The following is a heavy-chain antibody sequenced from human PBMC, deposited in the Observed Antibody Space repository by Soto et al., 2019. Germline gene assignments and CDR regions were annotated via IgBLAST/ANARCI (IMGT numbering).Heavy chain of an antibody. D-gene: IGHD2-2*01. CDR1: GYSFTSYW. CDR2: IDPSDSYT. V-gene: IGHV5-10-1*01. J-gene: IGHJ6*02. CDR3: ARLDIVVVPAASGYYYGMDV. Sequence: GESLKISCKGSGYSFTSYWISWVRQMPGKGLEWMGRIDPSDSYTNYSPSFQGHVTISADKSIGTAYLQWSSLKASDTAMYYCARLDIVVVPAASGYYYGMDVWGQGTTVTVSS.